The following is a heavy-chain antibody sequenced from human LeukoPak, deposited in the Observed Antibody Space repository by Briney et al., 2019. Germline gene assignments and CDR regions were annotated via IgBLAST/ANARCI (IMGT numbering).Heavy chain of an antibody. Sequence: SETLSLTCTVSGDSINSSRYYWGWIRQHPGKGLEWIGYIYYSGSTYYNPSLKSRVTISVDTSKNQFSLKLSSVTAADTAVYYCARDLKGYGSGSYYYYYGMDVWGQGTTVTVSS. CDR2: IYYSGST. J-gene: IGHJ6*02. CDR3: ARDLKGYGSGSYYYYYGMDV. V-gene: IGHV4-31*03. CDR1: GDSINSSRYY. D-gene: IGHD3-10*01.